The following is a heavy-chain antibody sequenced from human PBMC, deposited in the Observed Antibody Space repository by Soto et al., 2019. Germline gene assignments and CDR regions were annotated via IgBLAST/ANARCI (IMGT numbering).Heavy chain of an antibody. Sequence: ASVKVSCKASGYTFTSYYMHWVRQAPGQGLEWMGIINPSGGSTSYAQKFQGRVTMTRDTSTSTVYMELSSLRSEDTAVYYCARSKVYDYYDSSGYYYYGMDVWGQGTTVTVSS. D-gene: IGHD3-22*01. CDR2: INPSGGST. CDR3: ARSKVYDYYDSSGYYYYGMDV. V-gene: IGHV1-46*01. J-gene: IGHJ6*02. CDR1: GYTFTSYY.